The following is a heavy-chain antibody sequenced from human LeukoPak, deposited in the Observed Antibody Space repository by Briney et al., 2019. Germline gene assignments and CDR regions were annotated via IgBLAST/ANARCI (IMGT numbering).Heavy chain of an antibody. CDR2: ISYDGSNK. V-gene: IGHV3-30-3*01. CDR3: ARDGGNYDFWSGYSYGMDV. Sequence: GGSLRLSCAASGFTFSSYAMHWVRQAPGKGLEWVAVISYDGSNKYYADSVKGRFTISRDNSKNTLYLQMNSLRAEDTAVYYCARDGGNYDFWSGYSYGMDVWGQGTTVTVSS. J-gene: IGHJ6*02. CDR1: GFTFSSYA. D-gene: IGHD3-3*01.